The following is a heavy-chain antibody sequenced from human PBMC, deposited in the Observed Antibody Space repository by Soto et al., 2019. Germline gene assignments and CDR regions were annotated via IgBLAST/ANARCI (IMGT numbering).Heavy chain of an antibody. Sequence: QVQLVESGGGVVQPGRSLRLSCAASGFTFSSYAMHWVRQAPGKGLEWVAVISYDGSNKYYADSVKGRFTISRDNSKNTLYLQMNSLRAEDTAVYYCARATYDGDLDYWGQGTLFTVSS. CDR3: ARATYDGDLDY. V-gene: IGHV3-30-3*01. CDR1: GFTFSSYA. CDR2: ISYDGSNK. J-gene: IGHJ4*02. D-gene: IGHD4-17*01.